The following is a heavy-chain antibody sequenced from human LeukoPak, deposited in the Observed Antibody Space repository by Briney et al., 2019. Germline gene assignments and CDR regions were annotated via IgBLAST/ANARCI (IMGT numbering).Heavy chain of an antibody. CDR2: IKSKTDGGTT. J-gene: IGHJ4*02. CDR1: GFTFRTYA. V-gene: IGHV3-15*01. Sequence: GRSLRLSCAASGFTFRTYAMHWVRQAPGKGLEWVGRIKSKTDGGTTDYAAPVKGRFTISRDDSKNTLYLQMNSLKTEDTAVYYCTTSYYYGSGSYYNGWGQGTLVTVSS. D-gene: IGHD3-10*01. CDR3: TTSYYYGSGSYYNG.